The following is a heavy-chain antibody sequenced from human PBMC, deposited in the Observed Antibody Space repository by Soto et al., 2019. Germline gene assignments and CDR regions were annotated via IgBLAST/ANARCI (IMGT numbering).Heavy chain of an antibody. D-gene: IGHD1-7*01. V-gene: IGHV1-8*01. CDR2: MNPNSGNT. J-gene: IGHJ3*02. CDR1: GYTFTSYD. CDR3: ARRYNWNYAPYAFDI. Sequence: ASVKVACKASGYTFTSYDINWVRQATGQGLEWMGWMNPNSGNTGYAQKFQGRVTMTRNTSISTAYMELSSLRSEDTAVYYCARRYNWNYAPYAFDIWGQGTMVTVSS.